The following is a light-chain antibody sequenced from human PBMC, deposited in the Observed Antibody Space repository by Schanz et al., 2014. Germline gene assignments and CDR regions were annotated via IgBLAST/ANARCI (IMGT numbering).Light chain of an antibody. CDR1: QGITSY. CDR3: QHSYSTPQT. CDR2: GAS. Sequence: IQLTQSPSSLSASVGDRVTITCRASQGITSYLAWYQQKPGKAPKLLIYGASTLQSGVPSRFSGSGSGTDFTLTIDSVQPDDFATYYCQHSYSTPQTFGQGTKVEIK. V-gene: IGKV1-39*01. J-gene: IGKJ1*01.